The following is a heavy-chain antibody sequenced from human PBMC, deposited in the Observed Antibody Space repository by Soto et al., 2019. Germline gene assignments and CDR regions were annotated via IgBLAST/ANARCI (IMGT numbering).Heavy chain of an antibody. CDR3: AKSSVRGIKHS. D-gene: IGHD3-10*01. V-gene: IGHV4-31*03. CDR1: GDSLSRGGYY. J-gene: IGHJ4*02. CDR2: IYFSGSA. Sequence: QVQLQESGPGLVKPSQTLSLTCTVSGDSLSRGGYYWSWIRQLPGKGLEWIGYIYFSGSAYYNPSLKGRVTMSIDTSKNQFSLRLTSLTAADTAVYYCAKSSVRGIKHSWGQGTLAIVSS.